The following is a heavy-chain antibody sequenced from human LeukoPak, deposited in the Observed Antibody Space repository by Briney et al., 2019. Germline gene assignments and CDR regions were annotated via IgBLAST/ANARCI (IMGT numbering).Heavy chain of an antibody. CDR1: GFTFSDYS. CDR3: ARDNYFDY. Sequence: GGSLRLSCVASGFTFSDYSMTWVRQAPGKGLEWVSVIYSGGSTYYADSVKGRFTISRDNSKNTLYLQMNSLRAEDTAVYYCARDNYFDYWGQGTLVTVSS. J-gene: IGHJ4*02. V-gene: IGHV3-53*01. CDR2: IYSGGST.